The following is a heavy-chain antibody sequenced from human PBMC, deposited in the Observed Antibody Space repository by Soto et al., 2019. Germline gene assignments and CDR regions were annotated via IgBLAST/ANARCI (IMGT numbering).Heavy chain of an antibody. J-gene: IGHJ4*02. V-gene: IGHV3-11*01. Sequence: QVQLVESGGGLVKPGGSLRLSCAASGFTFSDYYMSWIRQAPGKGLEWVSYISSSGSTIYYADSVKGRFTIPRDNATNSLYLQMNRLRAEATAVYYCAREDCSGGSCYAGNYWGQGSLVTVSS. D-gene: IGHD2-15*01. CDR3: AREDCSGGSCYAGNY. CDR1: GFTFSDYY. CDR2: ISSSGSTI.